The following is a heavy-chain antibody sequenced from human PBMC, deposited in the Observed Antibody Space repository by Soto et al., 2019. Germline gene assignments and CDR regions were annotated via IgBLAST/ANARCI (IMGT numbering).Heavy chain of an antibody. V-gene: IGHV5-10-1*01. Sequence: PGESLKISCKGSGYSFTSYWISWVRQMPGKGLEWMGRIDPSDSYTNYSPSFQGHVTISADKSISTAYLQWSSLKASDTAMYYCATWYSSGWYPPYYYYGMDVWGQGTTVTVSS. D-gene: IGHD6-13*01. CDR3: ATWYSSGWYPPYYYYGMDV. CDR2: IDPSDSYT. CDR1: GYSFTSYW. J-gene: IGHJ6*02.